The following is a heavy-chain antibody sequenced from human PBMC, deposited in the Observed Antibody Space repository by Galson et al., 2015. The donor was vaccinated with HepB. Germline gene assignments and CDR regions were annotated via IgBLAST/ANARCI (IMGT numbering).Heavy chain of an antibody. CDR1: GFTFSSYA. D-gene: IGHD4-17*01. CDR3: ARQNDYGGYRANWFDP. CDR2: ISYDGSNK. Sequence: SLRLSCAASGFTFSSYAMHWVRQAPGKGLGWVAVISYDGSNKYYADSVKGRFTISRDNSKNTLYLQMNSLRAEDTAVYYCARQNDYGGYRANWFDPWGQGTLVTVSS. J-gene: IGHJ5*02. V-gene: IGHV3-30-3*01.